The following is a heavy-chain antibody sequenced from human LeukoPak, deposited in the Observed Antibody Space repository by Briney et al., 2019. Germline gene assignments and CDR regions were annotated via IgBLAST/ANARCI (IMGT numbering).Heavy chain of an antibody. CDR2: INTYNGDT. J-gene: IGHJ4*02. CDR1: GYTFTSYG. CDR3: ARGRGSTSRY. V-gene: IGHV1-18*01. D-gene: IGHD1-26*01. Sequence: ASVKVSCKASGYTFTSYGITWVRQAPGQGLEWMGWINTYNGDTNYAQSLQGRVTMTTDTSTSTAYMELRSLRSDDTVVYYCARGRGSTSRYWGQGTLVTVSS.